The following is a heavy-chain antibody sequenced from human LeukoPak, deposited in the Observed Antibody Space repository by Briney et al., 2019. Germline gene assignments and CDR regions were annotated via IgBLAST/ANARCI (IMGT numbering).Heavy chain of an antibody. J-gene: IGHJ4*02. D-gene: IGHD5-18*01. Sequence: GGSLRLSCAASGFTFSNHWMHWVRQAPGKGLMWVSRINSDGSRTGYADSVKGRFTISRDDAKNTLYLQVNSLRAEDTAVYFCARGGSDTAMAHDYWGQGTLVTVSS. V-gene: IGHV3-74*01. CDR1: GFTFSNHW. CDR2: INSDGSRT. CDR3: ARGGSDTAMAHDY.